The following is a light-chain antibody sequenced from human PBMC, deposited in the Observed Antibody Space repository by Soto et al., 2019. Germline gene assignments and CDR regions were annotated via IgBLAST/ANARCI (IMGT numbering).Light chain of an antibody. Sequence: QSVLTQSPSASASLGASVKLTCTLSSGHSSYAIAWHQQQPEKGPRYLMKLNSDGSHSKGDGIPDRFSGSSSGAERYFTISSLQSEDEADYYCQTWGTGIQVFGGGTKLPVL. CDR2: LNSDGSH. CDR3: QTWGTGIQV. CDR1: SGHSSYA. J-gene: IGLJ2*01. V-gene: IGLV4-69*01.